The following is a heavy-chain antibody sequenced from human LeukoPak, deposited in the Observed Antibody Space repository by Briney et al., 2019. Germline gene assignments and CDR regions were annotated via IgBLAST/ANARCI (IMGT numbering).Heavy chain of an antibody. CDR3: AKNHRDYGDYYHYGMDV. Sequence: GRSLRLSCAASGFTFSSYGMHWVRQAPGKGLEWVAVISYDGSNKYYADSVKGRFTISRDNSKNTLYLQMNSLRGEDTAVYYCAKNHRDYGDYYHYGMDVWGQGTTVTVSS. D-gene: IGHD4-17*01. CDR2: ISYDGSNK. CDR1: GFTFSSYG. V-gene: IGHV3-30*18. J-gene: IGHJ6*02.